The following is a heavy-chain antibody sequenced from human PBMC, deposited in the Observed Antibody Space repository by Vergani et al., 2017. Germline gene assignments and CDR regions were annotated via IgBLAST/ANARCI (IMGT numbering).Heavy chain of an antibody. V-gene: IGHV3-49*04. J-gene: IGHJ4*02. D-gene: IGHD3-22*01. Sequence: EVQLLESGGGLVQPGRSLRLSCTASGFTFGDYAMSWVRQAPGKGLEWVGFIRSKAYGGTTEYAASVKGRFTISRDDSKSIAYLQMNSLKTEDTAVYYCTRGPTYYYDRSGYYSAGDYWGQGTLVTVSS. CDR1: GFTFGDYA. CDR3: TRGPTYYYDRSGYYSAGDY. CDR2: IRSKAYGGTT.